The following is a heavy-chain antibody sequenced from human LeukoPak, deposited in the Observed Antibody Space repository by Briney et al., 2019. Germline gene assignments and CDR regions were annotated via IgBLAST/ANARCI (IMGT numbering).Heavy chain of an antibody. D-gene: IGHD6-19*01. J-gene: IGHJ4*02. V-gene: IGHV1-69*04. CDR1: GGTFSSYA. Sequence: GASVKVSCKASGGTFSSYAISWVRQVPGQGLEWMGRIIPILGIANYAQKFQGRVTITADKSTSTAYMELSSLRSEDTAVYYCEMPNSSGWYIDWGQGTLVTVSS. CDR2: IIPILGIA. CDR3: EMPNSSGWYID.